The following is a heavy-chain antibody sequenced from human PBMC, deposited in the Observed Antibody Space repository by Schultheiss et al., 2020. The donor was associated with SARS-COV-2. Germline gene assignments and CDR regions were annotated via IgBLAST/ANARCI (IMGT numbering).Heavy chain of an antibody. CDR1: GFTFSSYA. Sequence: GSLRLSCAASGFTFSSYAMHWVRQAPGKGLEWIGSIYYSGSTNYNPSLKSRVTMSVDTSKNQFSLKLSSVTAADTAVYYCARLHGGSYSFDYWGQGTLVTVSS. D-gene: IGHD1-26*01. V-gene: IGHV4-59*08. CDR3: ARLHGGSYSFDY. CDR2: IYYSGST. J-gene: IGHJ4*02.